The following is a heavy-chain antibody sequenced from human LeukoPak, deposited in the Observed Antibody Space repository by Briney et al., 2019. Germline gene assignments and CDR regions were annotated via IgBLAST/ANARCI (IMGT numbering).Heavy chain of an antibody. CDR3: AKTTVTKTAKNFDY. CDR1: GYSISSGYY. Sequence: ETLSLTCTVSGYSISSGYYWGWVRQAPGKGLEWVSAISGSGGSTYYADSVKGRFTISRDNSKNTLYLQMNSLRAEDTAVYYCAKTTVTKTAKNFDYWGQGTLVTVSS. D-gene: IGHD4-17*01. J-gene: IGHJ4*02. V-gene: IGHV3-23*01. CDR2: ISGSGGST.